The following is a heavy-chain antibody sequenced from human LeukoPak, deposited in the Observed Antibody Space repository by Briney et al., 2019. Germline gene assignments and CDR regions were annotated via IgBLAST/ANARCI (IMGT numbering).Heavy chain of an antibody. CDR1: GGSFSGYY. J-gene: IGHJ4*02. D-gene: IGHD2-8*01. Sequence: SETLSLTCAVYGGSFSGYYWNWIRQPPGKGLEWIGEINHSGSTNYNPSLTSRVTISVDTSKNQFSLKLSSVTAADTAVYYCARGHGRRYCTNGVCLPFDYWGQGTLVTVSS. CDR2: INHSGST. CDR3: ARGHGRRYCTNGVCLPFDY. V-gene: IGHV4-34*01.